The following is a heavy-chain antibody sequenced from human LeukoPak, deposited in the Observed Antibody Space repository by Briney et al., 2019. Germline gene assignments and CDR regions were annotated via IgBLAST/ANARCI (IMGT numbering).Heavy chain of an antibody. Sequence: PGGSLRLSCAASGFTFSSYWMHWVRQAPGKGLVWVSRINSDGRSTSYADSVKGRFTISRDNAKNTLYLQMNSLRAEDTAVYYCARDPSLGLLWFGESERYFDYWGQGTLVTVSS. CDR3: ARDPSLGLLWFGESERYFDY. J-gene: IGHJ4*02. D-gene: IGHD3-10*01. CDR2: INSDGRST. V-gene: IGHV3-74*01. CDR1: GFTFSSYW.